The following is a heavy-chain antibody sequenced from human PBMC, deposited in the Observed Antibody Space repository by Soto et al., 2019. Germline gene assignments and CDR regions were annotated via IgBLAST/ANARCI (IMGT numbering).Heavy chain of an antibody. CDR3: ARDRYYYDSSGPTDGWFDP. Sequence: EVQLVESGGGLVQPGGSLRLSCAASGLTFSSYWMHWVRQAPGKGLVWVSRINSDGSSTSYADSVKGRFTISRDNAKNTLYLQMNSLRAEDTAVYYCARDRYYYDSSGPTDGWFDPWGQGTLVTVSS. CDR2: INSDGSST. J-gene: IGHJ5*02. V-gene: IGHV3-74*01. CDR1: GLTFSSYW. D-gene: IGHD3-22*01.